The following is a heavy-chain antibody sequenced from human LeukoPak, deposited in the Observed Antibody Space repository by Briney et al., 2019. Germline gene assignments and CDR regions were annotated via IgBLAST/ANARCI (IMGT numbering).Heavy chain of an antibody. V-gene: IGHV3-13*01. D-gene: IGHD1-26*01. CDR2: IGTAGDT. J-gene: IGHJ4*02. Sequence: SGGSLRLSCAASGFTFSSYDMHWVRQATGKGLEWVSAIGTAGDTYYPGSVKGRFTISRENAKNSLYLQMNSLRAEDTAVYYCAREILRDGSYLIEDWGQGILVTVSS. CDR1: GFTFSSYD. CDR3: AREILRDGSYLIED.